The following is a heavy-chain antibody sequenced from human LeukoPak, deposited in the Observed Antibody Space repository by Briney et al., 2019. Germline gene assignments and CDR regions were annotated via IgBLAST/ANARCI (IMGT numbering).Heavy chain of an antibody. Sequence: GRSLRLSCVASGFTFSVYEMNWVRQAPGKGLEWVSYISSSGSAIYYVDSVKGRFTVSRDNAKNSLYLQMNRLKAEDTAVYYCARGIVVAGTFAWFDPWGQGTLVTVSS. CDR1: GFTFSVYE. J-gene: IGHJ5*02. V-gene: IGHV3-48*03. D-gene: IGHD6-19*01. CDR3: ARGIVVAGTFAWFDP. CDR2: ISSSGSAI.